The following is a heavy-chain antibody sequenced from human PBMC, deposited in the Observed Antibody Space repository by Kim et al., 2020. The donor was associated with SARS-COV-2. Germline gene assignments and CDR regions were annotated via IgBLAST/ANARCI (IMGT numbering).Heavy chain of an antibody. J-gene: IGHJ4*02. CDR3: AGEGIAVAGQFDY. Sequence: YAQELQVRVTMTTDTSASTAYMELRSLRSDDTAVYYCAGEGIAVAGQFDYWGQGTLVTVSS. D-gene: IGHD6-19*01. V-gene: IGHV1-18*01.